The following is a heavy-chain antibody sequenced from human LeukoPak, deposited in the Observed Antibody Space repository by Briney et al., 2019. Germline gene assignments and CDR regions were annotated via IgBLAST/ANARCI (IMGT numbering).Heavy chain of an antibody. CDR3: ARYFDY. CDR2: ITSSSSTI. Sequence: GGPLRLSCAASGFTFSIYEMIWVRQAPGKGLEWVSYITSSSSTIYYADSVKGRFTISRDNAKNSLFLQMNSLRADDTAVYYCARYFDYWGQGTLVTVSS. CDR1: GFTFSIYE. J-gene: IGHJ4*02. V-gene: IGHV3-48*03.